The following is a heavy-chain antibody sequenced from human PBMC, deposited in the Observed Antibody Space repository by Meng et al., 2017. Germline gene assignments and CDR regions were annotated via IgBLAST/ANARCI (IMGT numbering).Heavy chain of an antibody. V-gene: IGHV4-34*01. CDR3: ARRGSRGYSSAGAFDI. J-gene: IGHJ3*02. CDR2: INHSGST. CDR1: GGSFSGYY. D-gene: IGHD5-18*01. Sequence: SETLSLTCAVYGGSFSGYYWSWIRQPPGKGLEWIGEINHSGSTNYNPSLKSRVTISVDTSKNQFSPKLSSVTAADTAVYYCARRGSRGYSSAGAFDIWGQGTMVTVSS.